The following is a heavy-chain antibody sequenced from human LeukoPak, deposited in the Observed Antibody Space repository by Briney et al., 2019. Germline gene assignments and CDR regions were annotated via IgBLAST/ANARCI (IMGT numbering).Heavy chain of an antibody. CDR1: GGSISSSPYY. D-gene: IGHD6-13*01. Sequence: PSETLSLTCTVSGGSISSSPYYWGWIRQPPGKGLEWIGSIYYSGTTHYNPSLESRVTISVDTSKNQFSLKLSSVTAADTAVYYCARALRIAGTQTWGQGTLVTVSS. J-gene: IGHJ4*02. CDR3: ARALRIAGTQT. CDR2: IYYSGTT. V-gene: IGHV4-39*07.